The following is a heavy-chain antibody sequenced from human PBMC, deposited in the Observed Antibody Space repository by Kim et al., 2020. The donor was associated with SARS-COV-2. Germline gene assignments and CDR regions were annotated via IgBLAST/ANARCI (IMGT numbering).Heavy chain of an antibody. CDR2: IDYSVTT. CDR1: GGSVSSGSYY. Sequence: SETLSLTCTVSGGSVSSGSYYWSWIRQPPGKGLEWIGYIDYSVTTNYNPSLKSRVTISVDTSKNQFSLKVKSVTAADTAVYYCARALGDCSAGSCFAHN. J-gene: IGHJ5*01. V-gene: IGHV4-61*01. D-gene: IGHD2-15*01. CDR3: ARALGDCSAGSCFAHN.